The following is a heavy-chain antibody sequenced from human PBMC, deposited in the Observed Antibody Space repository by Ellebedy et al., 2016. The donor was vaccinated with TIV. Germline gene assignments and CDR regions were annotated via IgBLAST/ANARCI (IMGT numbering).Heavy chain of an antibody. V-gene: IGHV4-30-2*01. CDR1: GGSISSGGYS. CDR2: IYHSGST. Sequence: SETLSLXXAVSGGSISSGGYSLSWIRQPPGKGLEWIGYIYHSGSTYYNPSLKSRVTISVDRSKNQFSLKLSSVTAADTAVYYCARVYGDYDAFDIWGQGTMVTVSS. CDR3: ARVYGDYDAFDI. D-gene: IGHD4-17*01. J-gene: IGHJ3*02.